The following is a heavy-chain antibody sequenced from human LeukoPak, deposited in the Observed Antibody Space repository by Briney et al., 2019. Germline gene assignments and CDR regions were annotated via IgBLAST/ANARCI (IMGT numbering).Heavy chain of an antibody. J-gene: IGHJ4*02. CDR3: ARLLPPISNYDSSGYWGYFDY. CDR2: IYYSGST. CDR1: GGSISSYY. D-gene: IGHD3-22*01. Sequence: PSETLSLTCTVSGGSISSYYWSWIRQPPGKGLEWIGYIYYSGSTTYNPSLKSRVTISLDTSKNQFSLRLSSVTAADTAVYYCARLLPPISNYDSSGYWGYFDYWGQGTLVTVSS. V-gene: IGHV4-59*01.